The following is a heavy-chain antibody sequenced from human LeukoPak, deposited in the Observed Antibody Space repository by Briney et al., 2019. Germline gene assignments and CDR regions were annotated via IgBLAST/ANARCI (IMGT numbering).Heavy chain of an antibody. J-gene: IGHJ6*02. CDR1: GFTFKDYG. CDR2: INWNGGGT. V-gene: IGHV3-9*01. CDR3: AKHMRATNTYSFFGLDV. Sequence: PGRPLRLSCAATGFTFKDYGMHWVRQPPGKGLEWVSSINWNGGGTDYADSVKGRFTISRDNAKNSLYLQLSSLRPEDTALYYCAKHMRATNTYSFFGLDVWGQGTTVTVSS. D-gene: IGHD1-26*01.